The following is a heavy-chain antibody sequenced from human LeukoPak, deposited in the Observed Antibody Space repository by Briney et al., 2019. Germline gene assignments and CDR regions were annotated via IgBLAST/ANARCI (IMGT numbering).Heavy chain of an antibody. CDR1: GGSISDYY. J-gene: IGHJ4*02. V-gene: IGHV4-59*01. D-gene: IGHD3-3*01. Sequence: SETLSLTCTVSGGSISDYYWSWIRQSPVRGLEWIGYLYYSGNTNYNPSLKSRLTTSRDMAKNQFSLKLGSVTSADTAVYYCAKAFTGFWSHYLFDYWGQGILVTVSS. CDR2: LYYSGNT. CDR3: AKAFTGFWSHYLFDY.